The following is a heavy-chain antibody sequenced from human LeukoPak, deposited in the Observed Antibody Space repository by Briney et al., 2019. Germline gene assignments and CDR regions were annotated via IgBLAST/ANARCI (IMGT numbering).Heavy chain of an antibody. V-gene: IGHV1-3*01. D-gene: IGHD5-12*01. CDR3: ARDKFRYDHYFDY. Sequence: GASVKVSCMASGYTFTSYAMHSVRQAPGQRLEWMGWINAGNGNTKYSQKFQGRVTITRDTSASTAYMELSSLRSEDTAVYYCARDKFRYDHYFDYWGQGNLVTVSS. CDR1: GYTFTSYA. J-gene: IGHJ4*02. CDR2: INAGNGNT.